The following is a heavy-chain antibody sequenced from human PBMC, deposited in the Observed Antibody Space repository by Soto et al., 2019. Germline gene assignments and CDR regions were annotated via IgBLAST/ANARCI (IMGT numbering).Heavy chain of an antibody. CDR2: IKSKSDGGTR. CDR1: GFIFSSAW. CDR3: VEGWNDF. V-gene: IGHV3-15*01. D-gene: IGHD1-1*01. Sequence: EVQVVESGGDLVKPGGSLRLSCATSGFIFSSAWMSWVRQPPGKGLEWVGRIKSKSDGGTRDYAAPVNGRFNISRDDSKNMVYLQMNSLSAEDTAVYYCVEGWNDFWGQGTLVTVSS. J-gene: IGHJ4*02.